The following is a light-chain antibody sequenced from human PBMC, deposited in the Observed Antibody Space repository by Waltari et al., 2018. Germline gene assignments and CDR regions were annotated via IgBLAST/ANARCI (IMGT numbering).Light chain of an antibody. V-gene: IGLV2-23*01. J-gene: IGLJ2*01. CDR3: FSYAGRATGV. CDR1: SCVVGTYNF. Sequence: QSALTQPASVSGSPGQSLTIPCDGTSCVVGTYNFVSWYHQHPGQAPKLMIYEGSQRPSGVSDRFSGSKSGNTASLTISGLQAEDEADYYCFSYAGRATGVFGGGTKLTVL. CDR2: EGS.